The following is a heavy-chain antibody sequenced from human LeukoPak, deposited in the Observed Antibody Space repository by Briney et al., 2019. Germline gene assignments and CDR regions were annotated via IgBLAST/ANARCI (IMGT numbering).Heavy chain of an antibody. Sequence: GGSLRLSCAASGFTFSSYSMNWVRQAPGKGLEWVSYISSSSSTIYYADSVKGRFTISRDNAKNSLYLQMNSLKTEDTAVYYCTTDRPLNRAYWGQGTLVTVSS. V-gene: IGHV3-48*04. CDR3: TTDRPLNRAY. CDR1: GFTFSSYS. D-gene: IGHD1-14*01. J-gene: IGHJ4*02. CDR2: ISSSSSTI.